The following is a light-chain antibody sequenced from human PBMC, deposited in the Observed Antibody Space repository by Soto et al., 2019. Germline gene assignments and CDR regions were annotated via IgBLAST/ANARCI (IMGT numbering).Light chain of an antibody. Sequence: DIQMTQSPSSLSASVGDRVTITCRASQPINTYLNWYQQEPGKAPKVLIYAAARLQSGVPSRFSGSGSGTDFTLIMSSLQPSDFATYYCPQSYSTVTFGQGTKVEIK. CDR1: QPINTY. CDR2: AAA. J-gene: IGKJ1*01. CDR3: PQSYSTVT. V-gene: IGKV1-39*01.